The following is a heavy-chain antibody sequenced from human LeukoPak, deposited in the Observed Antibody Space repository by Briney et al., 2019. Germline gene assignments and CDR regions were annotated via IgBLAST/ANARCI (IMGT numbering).Heavy chain of an antibody. J-gene: IGHJ4*02. V-gene: IGHV4-34*01. Sequence: SETLSLTCAVYGGSFSGYYWSWIRQPPGKGLEWIGEINHSGSTNYNPSLKSRVTISIDTSKNQFSLKLSSVTAADTAVYYCAREGGFYRPLDYSGQGTLVTVSS. CDR3: AREGGFYRPLDY. CDR2: INHSGST. CDR1: GGSFSGYY. D-gene: IGHD3-3*01.